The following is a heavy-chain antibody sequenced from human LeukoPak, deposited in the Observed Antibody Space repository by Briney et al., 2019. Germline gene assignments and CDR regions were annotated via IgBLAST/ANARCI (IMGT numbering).Heavy chain of an antibody. CDR2: LRTDGSST. CDR3: SRGRAAAGTRMDAFDI. D-gene: IGHD6-13*01. CDR1: GFTFSTYW. J-gene: IGHJ3*02. V-gene: IGHV3-74*01. Sequence: GGSLRLSCAASGFTFSTYWMHWDRQAPGKGLVWVSRLRTDGSSTNYADSVKGRFTISRDNAKNTLYLQMNSLRAEDTAVYYCSRGRAAAGTRMDAFDIWGQGTMVTVSS.